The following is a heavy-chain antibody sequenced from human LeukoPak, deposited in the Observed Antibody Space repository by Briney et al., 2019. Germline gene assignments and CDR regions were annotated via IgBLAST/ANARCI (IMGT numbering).Heavy chain of an antibody. Sequence: GGSLRLSCAASGFTFSSYWMHWVRQAPGKGLVWVSRINSDGSSTSYADSVKGRFTISRDNAKNTLYLQMNSLRAEDTAVYYCARTDYDENWFDPWGQGTLVTVSS. J-gene: IGHJ5*02. CDR3: ARTDYDENWFDP. CDR2: INSDGSST. D-gene: IGHD4-17*01. CDR1: GFTFSSYW. V-gene: IGHV3-74*01.